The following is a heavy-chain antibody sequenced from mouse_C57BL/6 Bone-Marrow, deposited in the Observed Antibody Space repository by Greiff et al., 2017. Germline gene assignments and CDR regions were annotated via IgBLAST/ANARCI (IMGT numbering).Heavy chain of an antibody. V-gene: IGHV1-69*01. Sequence: VQLQQPGAELVMPGASVKLSCKASGYTFTSYWMHWVKQRPGQGLEWIGASDPSDSYTNYNQKFKDKSTLTVDKSSSTAYMQLSSLTSEDAAVYYCARQFAYWGQGTLVTVSA. CDR1: GYTFTSYW. J-gene: IGHJ3*01. CDR3: ARQFAY. CDR2: SDPSDSYT.